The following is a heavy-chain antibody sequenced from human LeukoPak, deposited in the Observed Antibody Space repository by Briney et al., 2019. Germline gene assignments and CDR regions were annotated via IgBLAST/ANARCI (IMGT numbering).Heavy chain of an antibody. CDR1: GGSFSGYY. D-gene: IGHD2-2*01. Sequence: PSVTLSLTCAVYGGSFSGYYWSWIRQPPGKGLEWIGEINHSGSTNYNPSLKSRVTISVDRSKNQFSLKLSSVTAADTAVYYCARGLRCSSTSCPTGPPFDYWGQGTLVTVSS. CDR3: ARGLRCSSTSCPTGPPFDY. V-gene: IGHV4-34*01. CDR2: INHSGST. J-gene: IGHJ4*02.